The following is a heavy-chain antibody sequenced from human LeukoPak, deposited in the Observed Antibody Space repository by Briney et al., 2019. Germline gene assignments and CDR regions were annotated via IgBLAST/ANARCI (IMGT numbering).Heavy chain of an antibody. V-gene: IGHV4-59*08. D-gene: IGHD6-13*01. CDR3: ARLGPAAGTSFDY. CDR2: ISYSGST. CDR1: AGSISNYY. Sequence: SETLSLTCTVSAGSISNYYWSWIRQPPGKGLEWIGYISYSGSTNYNPSLKSRVTISVDTSKNQFSLKLSSVTAADTAVYYCARLGPAAGTSFDYWGQGTLVTVSS. J-gene: IGHJ4*02.